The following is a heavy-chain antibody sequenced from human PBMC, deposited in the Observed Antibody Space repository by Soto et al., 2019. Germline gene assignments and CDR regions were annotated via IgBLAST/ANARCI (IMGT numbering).Heavy chain of an antibody. CDR1: GYSFSSHW. Sequence: ESLKISCKGFGYSFSSHWIGWVRQMPGKGLEWMGIIYPGDSDTRYSPSFQGQVTISADKSISTAYLQWRSLKTSDTAMYYCARSGVGAMNPASGTDYWGQGTLVTVSS. J-gene: IGHJ4*02. CDR3: ARSGVGAMNPASGTDY. D-gene: IGHD1-26*01. V-gene: IGHV5-51*01. CDR2: IYPGDSDT.